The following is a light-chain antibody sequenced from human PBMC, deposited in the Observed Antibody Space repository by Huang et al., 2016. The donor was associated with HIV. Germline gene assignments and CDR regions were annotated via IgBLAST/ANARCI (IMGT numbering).Light chain of an antibody. J-gene: IGKJ1*01. Sequence: EIVMTHSPATLSVSPGARATLSRRASQNVSSNLGWYQQKLGQGPRLVIDAAATRGTGCAARFRCSGTGTEYTLTISGLQSEDFAVYYCQHYSNWTPGRTFGQGTRVEMK. CDR3: QHYSNWTPGRT. CDR1: QNVSSN. CDR2: AAA. V-gene: IGKV3-15*01.